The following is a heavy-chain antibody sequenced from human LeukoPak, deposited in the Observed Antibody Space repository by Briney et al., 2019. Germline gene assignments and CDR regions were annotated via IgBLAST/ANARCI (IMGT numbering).Heavy chain of an antibody. CDR1: GFTFSSYG. CDR2: ISYDGSNK. V-gene: IGHV3-30*18. D-gene: IGHD3-3*01. CDR3: AKDATYYDFWSGFDY. J-gene: IGHJ4*02. Sequence: PGGSLRLSCAASGFTFSSYGMHWVRQAPGKGLEWVAVISYDGSNKYYADSVKGRFTISRDNSKNTLYLQMNSLRAEDTAVYYCAKDATYYDFWSGFDYWGQGTLVTVSS.